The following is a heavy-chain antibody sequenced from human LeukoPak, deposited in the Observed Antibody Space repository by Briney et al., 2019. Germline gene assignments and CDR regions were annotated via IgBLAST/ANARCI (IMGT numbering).Heavy chain of an antibody. CDR1: GYTFTDYY. CDR3: ARGTTIFGEAASDY. CDR2: INPNSGDT. J-gene: IGHJ4*02. D-gene: IGHD3-3*01. V-gene: IGHV1-2*02. Sequence: ASVRVSCKASGYTFTDYYLHWVRQAPGQGLEWMGWINPNSGDTNYAQRFQGRVTMTRDTSISTAYVELSSLRSEDSAVYYCARGTTIFGEAASDYWGQGTLVTVSS.